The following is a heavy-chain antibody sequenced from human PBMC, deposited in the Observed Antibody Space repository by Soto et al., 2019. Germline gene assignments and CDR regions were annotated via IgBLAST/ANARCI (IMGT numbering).Heavy chain of an antibody. Sequence: QVQLVQSGAEVKKPGASVKVSCKASGYTFTSYGISWVRQAPGQGLEWMGWISAYNGNTNYAQKLQGRVTMTTDTSTGTAYMELRSLRSEDTAVDYCARVYRITMVRGELSEYWGPGTLVTVSS. J-gene: IGHJ4*02. V-gene: IGHV1-18*01. CDR3: ARVYRITMVRGELSEY. CDR1: GYTFTSYG. D-gene: IGHD3-10*01. CDR2: ISAYNGNT.